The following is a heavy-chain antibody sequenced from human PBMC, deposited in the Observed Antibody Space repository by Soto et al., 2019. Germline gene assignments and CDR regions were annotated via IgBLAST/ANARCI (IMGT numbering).Heavy chain of an antibody. D-gene: IGHD1-1*01. Sequence: GGSLRLSCAASGFTFSDHYMSWIRQAPGKGLEWIGYSSNSGSFTRYADSVNGRFSISRDNAKNSLYLQINSLRGDDTAIYYCVRSGDNYNLLDYWGQGVLVTVSS. CDR1: GFTFSDHY. J-gene: IGHJ4*02. CDR3: VRSGDNYNLLDY. V-gene: IGHV3-11*06. CDR2: SSNSGSFT.